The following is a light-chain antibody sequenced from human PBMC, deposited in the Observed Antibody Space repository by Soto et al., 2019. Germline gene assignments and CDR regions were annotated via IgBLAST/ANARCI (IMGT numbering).Light chain of an antibody. Sequence: QSALTQPPSASGSPGQSVTISCTGTKNDIGLYDFVSWYQHHPGKAPRLIIYEVVQRPSGVPDRFSGSKSGNTASLTVSGLQDADEDDHFCKSYAGSNTYVFGSGTKV. CDR1: KNDIGLYDF. J-gene: IGLJ1*01. CDR3: KSYAGSNTYV. V-gene: IGLV2-8*01. CDR2: EVV.